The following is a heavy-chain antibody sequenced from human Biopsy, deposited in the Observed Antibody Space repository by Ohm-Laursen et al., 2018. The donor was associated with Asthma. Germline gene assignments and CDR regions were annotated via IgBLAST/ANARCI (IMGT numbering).Heavy chain of an antibody. J-gene: IGHJ6*02. CDR2: FSVYNGNA. CDR3: VRAVDYSLYYGIDV. V-gene: IGHV1-18*03. Sequence: GASVKVSCKASGYTFNSAGITCVRQAPGQGLEWMGWFSVYNGNAKVAQKLQDRVTMITDTSKSTAYMELRSLRSDDMAVYFCVRAVDYSLYYGIDVWGQGTTVTVS. D-gene: IGHD3-10*01. CDR1: GYTFNSAG.